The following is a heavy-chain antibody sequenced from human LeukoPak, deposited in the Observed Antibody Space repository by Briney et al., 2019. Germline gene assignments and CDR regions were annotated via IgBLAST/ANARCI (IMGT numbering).Heavy chain of an antibody. CDR3: ARDGTTVTTHLYGMDV. CDR2: ISGSGGST. CDR1: GFTFSSYA. V-gene: IGHV3-23*01. J-gene: IGHJ6*02. D-gene: IGHD4-17*01. Sequence: GGSLRLSCAASGFTFSSYAMSWVRQAPGKGLEWVSAISGSGGSTYYADSVKGRFTISRDNSKNTLYLQMNSLRAEDTAVYYCARDGTTVTTHLYGMDVWGQGTTVTVSS.